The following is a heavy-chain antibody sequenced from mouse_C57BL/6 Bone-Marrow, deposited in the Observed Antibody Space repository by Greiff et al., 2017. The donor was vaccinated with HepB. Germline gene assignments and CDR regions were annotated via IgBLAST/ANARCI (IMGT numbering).Heavy chain of an antibody. D-gene: IGHD2-4*01. CDR1: GFTFSSYA. CDR3: TRAMITNWYFDV. CDR2: ISSGGDYI. Sequence: DVMLVESGEGLVKPGGSLKLSCAASGFTFSSYAMSWVRQTPEKRLEWVAYISSGGDYIYYADTVKGRFTISRDNARNTLYLQMSSLKSEDTAMYYCTRAMITNWYFDVWGTGTTVTVSS. V-gene: IGHV5-9-1*02. J-gene: IGHJ1*03.